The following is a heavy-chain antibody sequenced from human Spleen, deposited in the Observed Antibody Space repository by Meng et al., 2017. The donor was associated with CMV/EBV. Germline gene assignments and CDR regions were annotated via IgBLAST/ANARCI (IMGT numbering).Heavy chain of an antibody. Sequence: GFTFSSYRMNWVRPAPGKRLEWVASIDSSRISIYSTDSVTGRFTISRDTSKNTLYLQMNRLRTEDTAVYYCARDRNSWFLADWYFDLWGRGTLVTVSS. V-gene: IGHV3-21*01. CDR3: ARDRNSWFLADWYFDL. J-gene: IGHJ2*01. CDR1: GFTFSSYR. CDR2: IDSSRISI. D-gene: IGHD6-13*01.